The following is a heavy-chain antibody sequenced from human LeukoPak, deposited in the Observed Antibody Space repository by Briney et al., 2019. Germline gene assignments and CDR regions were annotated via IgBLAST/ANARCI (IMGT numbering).Heavy chain of an antibody. CDR3: ARLREWEDY. J-gene: IGHJ4*02. D-gene: IGHD1-26*01. V-gene: IGHV3-48*02. CDR2: ISSSSSTV. Sequence: GGSLRLSCAASGFTFSTYSMIWVRQAPGKGLEWVSYISSSSSTVYYADSVKGRFTISRDNAKNSLYLQMNSLRDEDTAVYFCARLREWEDYWGQGTLVTVSS. CDR1: GFTFSTYS.